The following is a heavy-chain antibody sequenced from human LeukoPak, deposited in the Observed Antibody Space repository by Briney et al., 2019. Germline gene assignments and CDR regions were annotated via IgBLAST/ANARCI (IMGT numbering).Heavy chain of an antibody. CDR3: AKVDCSSTSCPGYYMDV. J-gene: IGHJ6*03. D-gene: IGHD2-2*01. CDR2: ISWNCGSI. Sequence: GGSLRLSCAASGFTFGDYAMHWVRQAPGKGLEWVSGISWNCGSIGYADSVKGRFTISRDNAKNSLYLQMNSLRAEDTALYYCAKVDCSSTSCPGYYMDVWGKGTTVTVSS. CDR1: GFTFGDYA. V-gene: IGHV3-9*01.